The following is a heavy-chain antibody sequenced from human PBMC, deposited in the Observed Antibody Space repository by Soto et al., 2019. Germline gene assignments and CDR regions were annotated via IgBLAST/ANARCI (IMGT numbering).Heavy chain of an antibody. V-gene: IGHV1-18*01. CDR1: GYTFNRDG. CDR3: ATLAPDGDLDY. Sequence: QVQLVQSGTEVKRPGASVNGSCKASGYTFNRDGVSWVRQAPGQGLEWVGWISPYNGDTNFAQKLQGRVTMTTDTSTRTVYMDLRSLTSDDTAVYYCATLAPDGDLDYWGRGALVTVSS. J-gene: IGHJ4*02. D-gene: IGHD3-16*01. CDR2: ISPYNGDT.